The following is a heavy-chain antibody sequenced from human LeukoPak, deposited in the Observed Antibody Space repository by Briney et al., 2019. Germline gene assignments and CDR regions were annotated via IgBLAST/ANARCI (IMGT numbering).Heavy chain of an antibody. V-gene: IGHV1-18*01. Sequence: ASVTVSCKASGYTFTSYGISWVRQAPGQGLEWMGWISAYNGNTNYAQKLQGRVTMTTDTSTSTAYMELRSLRSDDTAVYYCARGGPHDSKHPLYGMDVWGQGTTVTVSS. J-gene: IGHJ6*02. CDR3: ARGGPHDSKHPLYGMDV. D-gene: IGHD2-15*01. CDR1: GYTFTSYG. CDR2: ISAYNGNT.